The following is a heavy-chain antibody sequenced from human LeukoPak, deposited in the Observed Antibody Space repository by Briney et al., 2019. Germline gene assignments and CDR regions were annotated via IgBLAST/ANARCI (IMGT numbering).Heavy chain of an antibody. D-gene: IGHD3-10*01. CDR2: IYPGDSDT. CDR1: GYSFTNYW. V-gene: IGHV5-51*01. Sequence: GESLKISCKGSGYSFTNYWIGWVRQMPGKGLEWMGIIYPGDSDTRYSPSSQGQVTISADKSISTAYLQWSSLKASDTAMYYCARGSPYYYGSGSYYSPGPNFDYWGQGTWSPSPQ. J-gene: IGHJ4*02. CDR3: ARGSPYYYGSGSYYSPGPNFDY.